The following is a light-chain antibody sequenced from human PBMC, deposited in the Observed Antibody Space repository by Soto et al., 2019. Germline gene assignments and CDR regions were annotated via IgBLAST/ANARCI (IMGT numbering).Light chain of an antibody. Sequence: QSALTQPASVSGSPGQSITISCTGTSSDVGSYNYVSWYQQYPGKAPKLMIYDVSNRPSGVSYRFSGSKSGNTASLTISGLKAEDEADYYCSSYTTSSTQVVFGGGTKVTVL. V-gene: IGLV2-14*01. J-gene: IGLJ3*02. CDR3: SSYTTSSTQVV. CDR2: DVS. CDR1: SSDVGSYNY.